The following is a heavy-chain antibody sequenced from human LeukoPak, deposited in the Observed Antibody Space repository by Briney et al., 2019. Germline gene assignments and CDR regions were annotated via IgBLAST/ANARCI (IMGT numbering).Heavy chain of an antibody. CDR3: ARDRGDYDGLDY. CDR2: ISSSDTI. CDR1: GFTFSDYY. J-gene: IGHJ4*02. V-gene: IGHV3-11*01. D-gene: IGHD4-17*01. Sequence: PGGSLRLSCAASGFTFSDYYMSWIRQAPGKGLEWVSYISSSDTIYYADSVKGRFTISRDNVKKSLYLQMNSLRAEDTAVYYCARDRGDYDGLDYWGQGTLSPSPQ.